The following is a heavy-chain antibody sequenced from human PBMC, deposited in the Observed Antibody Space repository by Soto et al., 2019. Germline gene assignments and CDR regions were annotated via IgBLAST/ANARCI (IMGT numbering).Heavy chain of an antibody. V-gene: IGHV1-69*13. Sequence: SSVKVACKASGGTFSSYAISWVRQAPGQGLEWMGGIIPIFGTANYAQKIQGRVTITADESTSTAYMELSSLRSEDTAVYYCARGSSDGYNYPFDYWRQGTLVTVSS. CDR1: GGTFSSYA. CDR2: IIPIFGTA. J-gene: IGHJ4*02. D-gene: IGHD5-12*01. CDR3: ARGSSDGYNYPFDY.